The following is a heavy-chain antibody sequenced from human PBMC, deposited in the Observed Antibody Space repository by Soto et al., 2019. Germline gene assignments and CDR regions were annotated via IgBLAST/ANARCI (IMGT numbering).Heavy chain of an antibody. CDR3: AREALYDLEWLVCNWFDP. J-gene: IGHJ5*02. CDR2: IYYSGST. Sequence: HLQLQESGPGLVKPSETLSLTCTVSGGSISSSSYYWGWIRQPPGKGLEWIASIYYSGSTYYNPSLESRVTITAATPKRQCSLKLGSVTAADTAVYYCAREALYDLEWLVCNWFDPWCQGTLVTVS. V-gene: IGHV4-39*02. CDR1: GGSISSSSYY. D-gene: IGHD3-3*01.